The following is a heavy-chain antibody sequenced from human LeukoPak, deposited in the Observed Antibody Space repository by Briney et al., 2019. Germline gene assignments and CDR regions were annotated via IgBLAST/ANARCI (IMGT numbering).Heavy chain of an antibody. Sequence: PGGSLRLSCAASGFTFSSNWMHWVRQASGKGLEWVGRIRSKANSYATAYAASVKGRFTISRDDSKNTLYLQMNSLRAEDTAVYYCARWAAADDYWGQGTLVTVSS. CDR2: IRSKANSYAT. CDR3: ARWAAADDY. D-gene: IGHD6-13*01. V-gene: IGHV3-73*01. CDR1: GFTFSSNW. J-gene: IGHJ4*02.